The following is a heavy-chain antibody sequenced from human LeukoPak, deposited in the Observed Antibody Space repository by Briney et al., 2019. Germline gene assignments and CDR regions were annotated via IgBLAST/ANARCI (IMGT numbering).Heavy chain of an antibody. CDR3: ARGLYSSSWYFSHFDY. CDR2: INHSGST. D-gene: IGHD6-13*01. CDR1: GGSFSGYY. V-gene: IGHV4-34*01. Sequence: KPSETLSLTCAVYGGSFSGYYWSWIRQPPGKGLEWMGEINHSGSTNYNPSLKSRVTISVDTSKNQFSLKLSSVTAADTAVYYCARGLYSSSWYFSHFDYWGQGTLVTVSS. J-gene: IGHJ4*02.